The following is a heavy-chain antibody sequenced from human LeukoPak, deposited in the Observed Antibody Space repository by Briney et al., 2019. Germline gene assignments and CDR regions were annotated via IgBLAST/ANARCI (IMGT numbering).Heavy chain of an antibody. CDR2: ISAYNGNT. V-gene: IGHV1-18*01. D-gene: IGHD2-2*01. CDR1: GYTFTSYG. J-gene: IGHJ2*01. CDR3: ARSGYCSSTSCPRYFDL. Sequence: ALLKVSCKASGYTFTSYGISWVRQAPGQGLEWMGWISAYNGNTNYAQKLQGRVTMTTDTSTSTAYMELRSLRSDDTAVYYCARSGYCSSTSCPRYFDLWGRGTLVTVSP.